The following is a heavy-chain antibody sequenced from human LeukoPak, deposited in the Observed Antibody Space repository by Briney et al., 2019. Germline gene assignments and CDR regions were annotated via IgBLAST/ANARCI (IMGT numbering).Heavy chain of an antibody. D-gene: IGHD6-13*01. CDR2: IYDSGST. V-gene: IGHV4-61*01. CDR1: GGSVSSGSYY. J-gene: IGHJ4*02. CDR3: ARDHTSSWYRGFDY. Sequence: SETLSLICTVSGGSVSSGSYYWSWIRQPPGKGLEWIGYIYDSGSTNYNPSLKSRVTISVDTSENQFSLKLSSVTAADTAVYYCARDHTSSWYRGFDYWGQGTLVTVSS.